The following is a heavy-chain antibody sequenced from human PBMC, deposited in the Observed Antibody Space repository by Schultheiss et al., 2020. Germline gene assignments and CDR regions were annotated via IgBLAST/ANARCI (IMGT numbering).Heavy chain of an antibody. V-gene: IGHV4-59*01. CDR2: MYESGGA. J-gene: IGHJ4*02. CDR1: GGSISSYY. Sequence: SETLSLTCTVSGGSISSYYWNWIRQSPGKGLEWLGYMYESGGANYNPSLKSRVTISLDKSKNQISLDLTSVTAADTAVYYCARGLGSGYYSPLGYWGQGTLVTVS. D-gene: IGHD3-22*01. CDR3: ARGLGSGYYSPLGY.